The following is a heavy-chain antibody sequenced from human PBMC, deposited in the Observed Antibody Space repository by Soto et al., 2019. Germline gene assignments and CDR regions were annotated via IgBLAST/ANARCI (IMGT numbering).Heavy chain of an antibody. D-gene: IGHD1-1*01. J-gene: IGHJ6*02. V-gene: IGHV1-3*01. CDR1: QLCFTPSD. CDR3: ARGKGMEENYYYYGLDR. CDR2: INGGTGQA. Sequence: VPVSRESSQLCFTPSDKYRVRLAHGQSLEGMGWINGGTGQAKHSQRFQGRVNVTRDTSASTTYMELSSLRSEDTAVYYCARGKGMEENYYYYGLDRWGQGTTVT.